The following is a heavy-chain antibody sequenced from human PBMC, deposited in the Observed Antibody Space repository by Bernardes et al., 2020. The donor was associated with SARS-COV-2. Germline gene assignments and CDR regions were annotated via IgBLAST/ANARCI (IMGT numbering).Heavy chain of an antibody. CDR1: GGSFSGYY. CDR2: INHSGST. D-gene: IGHD3-10*01. V-gene: IGHV4-34*01. Sequence: SETLSLTCAVYGGSFSGYYWSWIRQPPGKGLEWIGEINHSGSTNYNPSLKSRVTISVDTSKNQFSLKLISVTAADTAVYYCARGNDYRSGTFYRSYGMDVWGQGTTVTVSS. J-gene: IGHJ6*02. CDR3: ARGNDYRSGTFYRSYGMDV.